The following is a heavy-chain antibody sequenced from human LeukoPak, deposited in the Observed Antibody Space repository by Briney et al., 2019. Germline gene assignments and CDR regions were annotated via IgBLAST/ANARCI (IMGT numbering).Heavy chain of an antibody. Sequence: AGGSLRLSCAASGLTISSYWMHWVRHAPGKGLVWVSRINSDGNSITYADSVKGRFTISRDNAKDTLYLQMNSLRAEDTAVYYCARGEWELLSHHWYFDLWGRGTLVTVSS. D-gene: IGHD1-26*01. J-gene: IGHJ2*01. CDR2: INSDGNSI. CDR3: ARGEWELLSHHWYFDL. CDR1: GLTISSYW. V-gene: IGHV3-74*01.